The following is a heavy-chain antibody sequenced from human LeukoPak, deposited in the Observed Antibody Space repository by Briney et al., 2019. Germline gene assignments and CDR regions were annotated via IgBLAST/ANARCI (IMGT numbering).Heavy chain of an antibody. Sequence: GGSLRLSCAASRFTFNSYAMSWVRQAPGKGLEWVSVIGGSNGITFYVGSVKGRFTISRDNSKDTLYLQMNSLRAEDTAVYYCAKDGGEGYGGPPFDYWGQGTLVTVSS. CDR1: RFTFNSYA. CDR3: AKDGGEGYGGPPFDY. D-gene: IGHD4-23*01. J-gene: IGHJ4*02. CDR2: IGGSNGIT. V-gene: IGHV3-23*01.